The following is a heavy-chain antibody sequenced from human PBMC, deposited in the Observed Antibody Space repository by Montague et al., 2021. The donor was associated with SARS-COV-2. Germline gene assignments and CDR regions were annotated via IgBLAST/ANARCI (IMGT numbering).Heavy chain of an antibody. Sequence: SETLSLTCTVSAASNSSYYWSRTRQPTGNGLEWTAYMYYSGSTNHNPSLKSRDTLSVDTSKNQFSLKLSSVTAADTAVYYCARDFDYWGQGSLVTVSS. V-gene: IGHV4-59*13. CDR2: MYYSGST. J-gene: IGHJ4*02. CDR1: AASNSSYY. CDR3: ARDFDY.